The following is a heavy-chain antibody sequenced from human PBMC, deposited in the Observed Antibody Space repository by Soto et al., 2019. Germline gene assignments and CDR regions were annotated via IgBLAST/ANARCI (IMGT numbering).Heavy chain of an antibody. CDR2: IIPIFGTA. CDR3: ATTLRIRGPGYYFDY. J-gene: IGHJ4*02. D-gene: IGHD6-25*01. CDR1: GGTFSSYA. V-gene: IGHV1-69*13. Sequence: SVKVSCKASGGTFSSYAISWVRQAPGQGLEWMGGIIPIFGTANYAQKFQGRVTITADESTSTAYMELSSLRSEDTAVYYCATTLRIRGPGYYFDYWGQGTLVTAPQ.